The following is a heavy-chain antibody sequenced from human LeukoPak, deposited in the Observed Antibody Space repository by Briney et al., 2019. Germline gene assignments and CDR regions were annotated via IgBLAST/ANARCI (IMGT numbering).Heavy chain of an antibody. J-gene: IGHJ4*02. V-gene: IGHV5-51*01. CDR3: ARRSYYDSSGYRYFDY. Sequence: GESLKISSKGSGYSFTSYWIGRVRRMPGKGLEWMGIIYPGDSDTRYSPSFQGRVTISADKSISTAYLQWSSLKASDTAMYYCARRSYYDSSGYRYFDYWGQGTLVTVSS. D-gene: IGHD3-22*01. CDR2: IYPGDSDT. CDR1: GYSFTSYW.